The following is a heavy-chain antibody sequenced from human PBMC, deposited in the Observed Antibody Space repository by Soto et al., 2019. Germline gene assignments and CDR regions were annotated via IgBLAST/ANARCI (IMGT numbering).Heavy chain of an antibody. Sequence: QVQLVQSGAEVKKPGASVKVSCKASGYTFTSYYMHWVRQAPGQGLEWMGIINPSGGSTSYAQKFQRRVPMPRDTSTSTVYMELSSLRSEDTAVHYCASAPPDYGDGDDYWGQGTPVTVSS. CDR1: GYTFTSYY. D-gene: IGHD4-17*01. J-gene: IGHJ4*02. CDR2: INPSGGST. V-gene: IGHV1-46*01. CDR3: ASAPPDYGDGDDY.